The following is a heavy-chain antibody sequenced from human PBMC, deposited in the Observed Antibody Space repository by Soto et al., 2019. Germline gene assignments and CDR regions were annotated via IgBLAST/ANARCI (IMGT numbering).Heavy chain of an antibody. CDR3: GSVRPSGCVLS. J-gene: IGHJ5*02. D-gene: IGHD6-25*01. V-gene: IGHV4-59*01. CDR2: VYFSGNT. CDR1: GGSLSSYY. Sequence: SETLSLTCTVSGGSLSSYYWTWIRQSPGKGLEWIGYVYFSGNTNYNPSLKSRVTISIDTSKNQFSLRLASVTAADTAFYYCGSVRPSGCVLSWGQGTLVTVSS.